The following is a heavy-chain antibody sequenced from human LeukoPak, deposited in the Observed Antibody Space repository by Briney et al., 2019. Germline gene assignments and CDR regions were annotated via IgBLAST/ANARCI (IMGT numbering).Heavy chain of an antibody. CDR1: GFTLGSYW. CDR3: ARGPREYCSTTSCSFDY. Sequence: GGSLRLSCGASGFTLGSYWMSWVRQAPGKGLEWVANIKQDGGEKYYVDSVKGRFTIFRDNGKNSLYLQMTSLRAEDTAVYYCARGPREYCSTTSCSFDYWGQGTLVTVSS. J-gene: IGHJ4*02. V-gene: IGHV3-7*01. CDR2: IKQDGGEK. D-gene: IGHD2-2*01.